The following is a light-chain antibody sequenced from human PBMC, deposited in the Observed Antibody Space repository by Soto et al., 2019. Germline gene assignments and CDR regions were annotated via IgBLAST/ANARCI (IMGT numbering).Light chain of an antibody. CDR3: QQSHSIPLT. Sequence: DIQMTQSPSSLSASVGDRVTITCRASQSISSDLNWYQQKPGKAPKVLIYGASSLPSGVPSRFSGSGFGTDFTLTISSLQPEDFATYYCQQSHSIPLTFGGGTKVEIK. V-gene: IGKV1-39*01. CDR2: GAS. J-gene: IGKJ4*01. CDR1: QSISSD.